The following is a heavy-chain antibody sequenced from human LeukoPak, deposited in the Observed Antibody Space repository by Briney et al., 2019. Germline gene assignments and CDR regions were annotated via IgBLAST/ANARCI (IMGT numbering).Heavy chain of an antibody. CDR2: INHSGST. CDR1: GGSFSGYY. Sequence: SETLSLTCAVYGGSFSGYYWSWIRQPPGKGLEWIGEINHSGSTNYNPSLKSRVTISVDTSKNQFSLKLSSVTAADTAVYYCARLLRIWGQGTMVTVSS. J-gene: IGHJ3*02. CDR3: ARLLRI. V-gene: IGHV4-34*01. D-gene: IGHD3-3*01.